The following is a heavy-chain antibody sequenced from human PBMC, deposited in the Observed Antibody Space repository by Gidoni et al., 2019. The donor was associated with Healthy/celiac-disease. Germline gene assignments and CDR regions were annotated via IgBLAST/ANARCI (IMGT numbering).Heavy chain of an antibody. J-gene: IGHJ4*02. CDR2: ISGSGGST. CDR3: AKDMWEYDSSGYGDH. V-gene: IGHV3-23*01. Sequence: EVQLLESGGGLVQPGGSLRLSCAASGFNFSSYAMSWVRQAPGKGLEWVSAISGSGGSTYYADSVKGRFTISRDNSKNTLYLQMNSLRAEDTAVYYCAKDMWEYDSSGYGDHWGQGTLVTVSS. CDR1: GFNFSSYA. D-gene: IGHD3-22*01.